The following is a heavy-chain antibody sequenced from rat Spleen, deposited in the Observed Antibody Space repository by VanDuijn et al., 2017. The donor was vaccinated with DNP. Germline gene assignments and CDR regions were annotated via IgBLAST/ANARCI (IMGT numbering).Heavy chain of an antibody. V-gene: IGHV5S13*01. CDR2: ISTGGGIT. CDR1: GFTFSNHG. J-gene: IGHJ1*01. D-gene: IGHD1-7*01. CDR3: ARALWVSWYFDF. Sequence: EVQLVESGGGLVQPGRSLKLSCAVSGFTFSNHGMAWVRQAPTKGLEWVASISTGGGITYYRDSVKGRFTISRDNAKSSLYLQMNSLKSEDTATYYCARALWVSWYFDFWGPGTMVTVSS.